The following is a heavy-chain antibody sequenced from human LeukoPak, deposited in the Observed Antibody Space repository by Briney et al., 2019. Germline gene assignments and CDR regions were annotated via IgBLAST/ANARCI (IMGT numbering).Heavy chain of an antibody. Sequence: GASVKVSCKASGYTFISYGISWVRQAPGQGLEWMGWISAYNGNTNYAQKLQGRVTMTTDTSTSTAYMELRSLRSDDTAVYYCARDAEDCSSTSCYAGVDYWGQGTLVTVSS. V-gene: IGHV1-18*01. J-gene: IGHJ4*02. D-gene: IGHD2-2*01. CDR2: ISAYNGNT. CDR1: GYTFISYG. CDR3: ARDAEDCSSTSCYAGVDY.